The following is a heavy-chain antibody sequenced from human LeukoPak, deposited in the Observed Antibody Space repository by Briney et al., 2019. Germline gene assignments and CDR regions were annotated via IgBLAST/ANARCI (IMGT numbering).Heavy chain of an antibody. V-gene: IGHV3-30*18. J-gene: IGHJ4*02. CDR3: AKGCYFDY. CDR1: GFTFSSYG. CDR2: ISYDGSNK. Sequence: GGSLRLSCAASGFTFSSYGMHWVRQAPGKGLEWVAVISYDGSNKYYADSVKGRFTISRDNSKNTLYLQMNSLRAEDTAVYYCAKGCYFDYWGQGTLVTVSS.